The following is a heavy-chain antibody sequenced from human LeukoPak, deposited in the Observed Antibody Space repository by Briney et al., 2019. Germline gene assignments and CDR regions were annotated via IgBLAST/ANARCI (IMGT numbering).Heavy chain of an antibody. V-gene: IGHV3-23*01. J-gene: IGHJ4*02. CDR2: ISGSGGST. CDR3: AKDYDILTEAFDY. D-gene: IGHD3-9*01. Sequence: GGSLRLSCAASGSTFSSYAMSWVRQAPGKGLEWVSAISGSGGSTYYADSVKGRFTISRDNSKNTLYLQMNSLRAEDTAVYYCAKDYDILTEAFDYWGQGTLVTVSS. CDR1: GSTFSSYA.